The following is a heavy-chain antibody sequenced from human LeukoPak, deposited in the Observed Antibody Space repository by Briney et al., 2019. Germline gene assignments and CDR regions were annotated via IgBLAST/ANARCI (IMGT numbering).Heavy chain of an antibody. CDR1: GFTFSSYS. V-gene: IGHV3-21*01. Sequence: GGSLRLFCAASGFTFSSYSMNWVRQAPGKGLEWVSSISSSSSYIYYADSVKGRFTISRDNAKNSLYLQMNSLRAEDTAVYYCARGIAAAGTWFDPWGQGTLVTASS. D-gene: IGHD6-13*01. J-gene: IGHJ5*02. CDR3: ARGIAAAGTWFDP. CDR2: ISSSSSYI.